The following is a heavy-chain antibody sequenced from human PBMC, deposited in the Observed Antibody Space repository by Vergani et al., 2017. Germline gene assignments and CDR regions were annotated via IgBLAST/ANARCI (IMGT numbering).Heavy chain of an antibody. CDR3: AGHATEEWLVKLGWIDP. D-gene: IGHD6-19*01. Sequence: QVQLQESGPGLLKPSQTLSLTCTVSGASVSRGTYYWTWIRQPAGKKLEWIVRMYTSGHTIYNPSLESRVTMSVDTSKNQFSLKLSSVTAADTAVYFFAGHATEEWLVKLGWIDPWGQGILVTVSS. CDR2: MYTSGHT. V-gene: IGHV4-61*02. CDR1: GASVSRGTYY. J-gene: IGHJ5*02.